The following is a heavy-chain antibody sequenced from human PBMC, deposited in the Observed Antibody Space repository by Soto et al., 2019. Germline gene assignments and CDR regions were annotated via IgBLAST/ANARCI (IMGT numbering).Heavy chain of an antibody. J-gene: IGHJ6*01. V-gene: IGHV4-31*03. CDR2: IYYSGST. D-gene: IGHD3-10*01. CDR3: ARARMVRGIIYYYGMDG. Sequence: QVQLQESGPGLVKSSQTLSLTCTVSGGSISSDGSYWSWLRQHTGKGLEWNVYIYYSGSTYYNPSLKSRVTISVDTSKNQSPLKLNSVTGADTAVYYSARARMVRGIIYYYGMDGWGQRNTVNVSS. CDR1: GGSISSDGSY.